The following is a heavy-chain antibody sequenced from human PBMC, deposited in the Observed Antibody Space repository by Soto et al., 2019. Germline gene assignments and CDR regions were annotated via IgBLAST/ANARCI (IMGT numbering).Heavy chain of an antibody. CDR1: WFTFSIYS. CDR2: ISRSSSYI. CDR3: ARAGPNPHYYDSSGYSQAAWYFDL. V-gene: IGHV3-21*01. J-gene: IGHJ2*01. Sequence: GFLRLCCGASWFTFSIYSMNWVRHAPGKGLEGVSSISRSSSYIYYAASVKGRFTISRDNAKNSLYLQMTSLRAEDTAVYYCARAGPNPHYYDSSGYSQAAWYFDLWGRGTLVTVSS. D-gene: IGHD3-22*01.